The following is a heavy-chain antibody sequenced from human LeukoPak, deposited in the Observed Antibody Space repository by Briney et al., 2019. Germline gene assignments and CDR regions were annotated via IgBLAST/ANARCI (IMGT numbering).Heavy chain of an antibody. J-gene: IGHJ4*02. CDR2: ISYDGSNK. D-gene: IGHD2-2*01. V-gene: IGHV3-30*18. CDR3: AKDAVVVPAGYFDY. Sequence: GGSLRLSCAASGFTFSSYGMHWVRQAPGKGLEWVAVISYDGSNKYYADSVKGRFTISRDNSKNTLYLQMHSLRAEDTAVYYCAKDAVVVPAGYFDYWGQGTLVTVSS. CDR1: GFTFSSYG.